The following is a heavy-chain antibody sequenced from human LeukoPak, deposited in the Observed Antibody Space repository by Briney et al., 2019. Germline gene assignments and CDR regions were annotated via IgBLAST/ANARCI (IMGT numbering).Heavy chain of an antibody. V-gene: IGHV4-61*01. CDR2: INNSGST. CDR3: ARGGPRSPFDY. Sequence: SETLSLTCTVSGGSVSSGSYYWSWIRQPPGKGLEWIGYINNSGSTNYNPSLKSRVTISVDRSKNQFSLKLSSVTAADTAVYYCARGGPRSPFDYWGQGTLVTVSS. D-gene: IGHD3-10*01. CDR1: GGSVSSGSYY. J-gene: IGHJ4*02.